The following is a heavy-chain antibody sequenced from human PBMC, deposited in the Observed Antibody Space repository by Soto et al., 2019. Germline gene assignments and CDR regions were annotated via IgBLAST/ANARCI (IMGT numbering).Heavy chain of an antibody. CDR2: LSGDRGST. CDR3: ANQYFDY. V-gene: IGHV3-23*01. CDR1: GFTVSNYA. Sequence: EVQLLESGGGLVQPGGSLRLSCVASGFTVSNYAMSWVRQAPGKWPEWVSTLSGDRGSTYYADSVKGRFTISRDNSKNTLFLQMSSLRAEDTAVYYCANQYFDYWGQGTLVTVSS. J-gene: IGHJ4*02.